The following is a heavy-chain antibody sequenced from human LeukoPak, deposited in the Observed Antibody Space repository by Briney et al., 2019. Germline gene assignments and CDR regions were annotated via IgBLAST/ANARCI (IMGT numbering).Heavy chain of an antibody. V-gene: IGHV4-34*01. CDR2: INHSGST. J-gene: IGHJ4*02. CDR3: ARGGQRWLQTYYFDY. Sequence: PSETLSLTCAVYGGSFSGYYWSWIRQPPGKGLEWIGEINHSGSTNYNPSLKSRVTISVDTSKNQFSLKLSSVTAADTAVYYCARGGQRWLQTYYFDYWGQGTLVTVSS. CDR1: GGSFSGYY. D-gene: IGHD5-24*01.